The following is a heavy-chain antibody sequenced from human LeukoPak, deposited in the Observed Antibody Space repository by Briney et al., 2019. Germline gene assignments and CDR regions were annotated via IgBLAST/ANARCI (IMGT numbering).Heavy chain of an antibody. Sequence: PGGSLRLSCAASGFTFSSYAMSWVRQAPGKGLEWVSAISGSGGSTYYADSVKGRCTISRDNSKNTLYLQMNSLRAEDTAVYYCAKDQDIVVVVAATFDYWGQGTLVTVSS. CDR2: ISGSGGST. V-gene: IGHV3-23*01. J-gene: IGHJ4*02. CDR1: GFTFSSYA. CDR3: AKDQDIVVVVAATFDY. D-gene: IGHD2-15*01.